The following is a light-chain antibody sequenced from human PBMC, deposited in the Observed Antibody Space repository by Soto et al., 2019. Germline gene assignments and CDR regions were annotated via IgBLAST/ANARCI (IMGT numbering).Light chain of an antibody. CDR2: AAS. Sequence: DFQMTQSPSSLSASVGDRVTITCRASQDISDHLAWYQQKPGKVPNLLIYAASTLQSGVPSQFSGGGSGTDFTLTISGLQPEDVATYYCQKYNTTPRTFGQGTKVELK. CDR1: QDISDH. J-gene: IGKJ1*01. CDR3: QKYNTTPRT. V-gene: IGKV1-27*01.